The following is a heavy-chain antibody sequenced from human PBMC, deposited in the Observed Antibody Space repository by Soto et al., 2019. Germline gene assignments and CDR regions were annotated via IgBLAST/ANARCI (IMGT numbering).Heavy chain of an antibody. CDR1: GGTFSSYA. CDR3: ARRNREGTIFGVVEYYYYGMDV. CDR2: IIPIFGTA. V-gene: IGHV1-69*13. J-gene: IGHJ6*02. D-gene: IGHD3-3*01. Sequence: SVKVSCKASGGTFSSYAISWVRQAPGQGLEWMGGIIPIFGTANYAQKFQGRVTITADESTSTAYMELSSLRSEDTAVYYCARRNREGTIFGVVEYYYYGMDVWGQGTTVTVSS.